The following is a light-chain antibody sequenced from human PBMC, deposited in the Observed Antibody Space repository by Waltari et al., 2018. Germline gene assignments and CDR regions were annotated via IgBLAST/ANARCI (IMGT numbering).Light chain of an antibody. CDR3: QQRYTTPRT. J-gene: IGKJ3*01. Sequence: DIQMTQSPSSLSASVVDSVTITCRATQSVSRYLNLYQQKPGNAPELLIYAASSLQSGVPSRFSGSGAGTDVTLTSSSLQPEDFATYYCQQRYTTPRTFGPGTKVDI. CDR1: QSVSRY. V-gene: IGKV1-39*01. CDR2: AAS.